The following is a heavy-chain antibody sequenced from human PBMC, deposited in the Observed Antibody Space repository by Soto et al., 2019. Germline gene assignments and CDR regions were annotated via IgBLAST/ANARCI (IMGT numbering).Heavy chain of an antibody. CDR2: ISWNSGSI. D-gene: IGHD6-6*01. CDR1: GFTFDDYA. J-gene: IGHJ6*02. V-gene: IGHV3-9*01. Sequence: GGSLRLSCAASGFTFDDYAMHWVRQAPGKGLEWVSGISWNSGSIGYADSVKGRVTISRDNAKNSLYLQMNSLRAEDTALYYCAKDRAARPDYYYGMDVWGQGT. CDR3: AKDRAARPDYYYGMDV.